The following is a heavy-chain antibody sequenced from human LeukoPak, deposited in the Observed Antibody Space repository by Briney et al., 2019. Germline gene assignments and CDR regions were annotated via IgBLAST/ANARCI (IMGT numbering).Heavy chain of an antibody. CDR3: ARVWDAVFDY. D-gene: IGHD1-26*01. J-gene: IGHJ4*02. V-gene: IGHV4-4*07. Sequence: SETLSLTCTVSGGSLSSYHWSWIRQPAGRGLEWIGRVFASGTTNYSPSLESRVTMSVDTAKNQFSLRMRSVTAADTAVYYCARVWDAVFDYGGQGILGTVSS. CDR2: VFASGTT. CDR1: GGSLSSYH.